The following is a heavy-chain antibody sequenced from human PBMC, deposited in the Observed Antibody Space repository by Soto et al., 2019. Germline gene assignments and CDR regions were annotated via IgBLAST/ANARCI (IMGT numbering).Heavy chain of an antibody. J-gene: IGHJ4*02. CDR2: IYYSGST. CDR1: GGSISSGDYY. Sequence: SETLSLTCTVSGGSISSGDYYWSWIRQPPGKGLEWIGYIYYSGSTYYNPSLKSRVTISVDTSKNQFSLKLSSVTAADTAVYYCARHESVSTWPDFDYWGQGTLVTVSS. V-gene: IGHV4-30-4*01. D-gene: IGHD3-16*01. CDR3: ARHESVSTWPDFDY.